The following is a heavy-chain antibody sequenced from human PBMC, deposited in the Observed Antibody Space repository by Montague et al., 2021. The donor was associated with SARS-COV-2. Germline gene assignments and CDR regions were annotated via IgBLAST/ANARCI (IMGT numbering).Heavy chain of an antibody. CDR2: IYHTGST. CDR3: VRDHPYGGPRGAYDI. J-gene: IGHJ3*02. D-gene: IGHD4-23*01. Sequence: SETLSLACAVSGASISSSHWWSRIRQPPGKGLEWMGEIYHTGSTNYNPSLKSRVTISVDKSKNQLSLKVNSVTAADTAVYYCVRDHPYGGPRGAYDIWGQGTVVTVSS. V-gene: IGHV4-4*02. CDR1: GASISSSHW.